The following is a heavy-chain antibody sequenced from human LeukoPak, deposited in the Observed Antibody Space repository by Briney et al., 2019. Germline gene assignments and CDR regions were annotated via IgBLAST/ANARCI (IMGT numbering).Heavy chain of an antibody. J-gene: IGHJ1*01. Sequence: GGSLRLSCAASGFTFSSYAMSWVRQAPGKGLEWVSAISGSGGATYYADSVKGRFTISRDNSKNTLYLQMKSLRAEDTAVYYCARTDETAPAEDFQHWGQGTLVTVSS. V-gene: IGHV3-23*01. CDR2: ISGSGGAT. CDR3: ARTDETAPAEDFQH. CDR1: GFTFSSYA. D-gene: IGHD2-21*02.